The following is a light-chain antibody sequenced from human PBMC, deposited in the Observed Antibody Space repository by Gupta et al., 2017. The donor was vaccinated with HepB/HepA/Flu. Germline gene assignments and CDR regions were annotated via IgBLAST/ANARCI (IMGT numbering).Light chain of an antibody. V-gene: IGLV1-40*01. CDR3: QSYDGSLSGSV. J-gene: IGLJ2*01. Sequence: QSVLTQPPSVSGAPGQRVTIPCPGSRSNIGAGYDVQWYQQLPGTAPKLLIYRDTIRPQGVPARFSGSKSGASVSLAITGLQAEDEADYYCQSYDGSLSGSVFGGGTKLTVL. CDR2: RDT. CDR1: RSNIGAGYD.